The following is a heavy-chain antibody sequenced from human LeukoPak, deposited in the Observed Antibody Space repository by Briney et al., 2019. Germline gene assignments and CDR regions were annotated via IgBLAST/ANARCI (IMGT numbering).Heavy chain of an antibody. V-gene: IGHV1-8*01. CDR2: MNPNSGNT. Sequence: ASVKVSSKASGYTFTSYDINWVRQATGQGLEWMGWMNPNSGNTGYAQKFQGRVTMTRNTSISTAYMELSSLRSEDTAVYYCARARLTSRRAYSSSLSWFDPWGQGTLVTVSS. CDR1: GYTFTSYD. J-gene: IGHJ5*02. D-gene: IGHD6-13*01. CDR3: ARARLTSRRAYSSSLSWFDP.